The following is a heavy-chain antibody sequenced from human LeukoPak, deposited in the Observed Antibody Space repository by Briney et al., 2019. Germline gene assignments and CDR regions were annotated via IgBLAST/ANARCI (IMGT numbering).Heavy chain of an antibody. V-gene: IGHV3-7*01. Sequence: GGSLRLSCAASGFTFTRYWMSWVRQAPGKGLEWVANIKQDGSEKYYVDLVKGRFTISRDNAKNSLYLQMNSLRAEDTAVYYCAREDTGYLYYYYMDVWGKGTTVTISS. J-gene: IGHJ6*03. CDR2: IKQDGSEK. D-gene: IGHD5-18*01. CDR3: AREDTGYLYYYYMDV. CDR1: GFTFTRYW.